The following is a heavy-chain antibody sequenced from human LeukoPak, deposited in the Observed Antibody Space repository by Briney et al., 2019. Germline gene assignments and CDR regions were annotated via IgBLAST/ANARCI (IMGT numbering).Heavy chain of an antibody. Sequence: GGSLRLSCAASGFTFSSYAMSWVRQAPGKGLEWVSAISGSGGSTYYADSVKGRFTISRDNSKNTLYLQMNSLRAEDTAVYSCAKAVSLTPWGYGDYISGETYFDYWGQGTLVTVSS. J-gene: IGHJ4*02. V-gene: IGHV3-23*01. CDR1: GFTFSSYA. CDR3: AKAVSLTPWGYGDYISGETYFDY. D-gene: IGHD4-17*01. CDR2: ISGSGGST.